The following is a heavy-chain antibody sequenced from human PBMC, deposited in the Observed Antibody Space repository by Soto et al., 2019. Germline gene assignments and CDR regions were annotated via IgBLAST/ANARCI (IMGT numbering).Heavy chain of an antibody. V-gene: IGHV3-23*01. D-gene: IGHD4-17*01. CDR3: ARGQRALITYGPFDP. CDR1: GFTLSSYA. CDR2: FSGTGGYT. J-gene: IGHJ5*02. Sequence: GGSLRLSCAASGFTLSSYAMSWVRQAPGKGLEWVSTFSGTGGYTYYADSVKGRFTISRDDSKNTLFLHMNSLRAANTAVYYCARGQRALITYGPFDPWGQGTLVTVSS.